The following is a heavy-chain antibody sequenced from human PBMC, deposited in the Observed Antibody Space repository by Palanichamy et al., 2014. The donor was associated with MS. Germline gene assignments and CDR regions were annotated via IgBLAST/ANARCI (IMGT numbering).Heavy chain of an antibody. CDR3: ARDGMSECSGGWYTTYCYYGIDV. D-gene: IGHD6-19*01. V-gene: IGHV6-1*01. J-gene: IGHJ6*02. CDR1: GDSVSSNSAA. Sequence: QVQLQQSGPGLVKPSQTLSLTCVISGDSVSSNSAAWNWIRQSPSRGLEWLGRTYYRSKWYSDYAVSVKSRITIIPDTSKNQFSLQLSSVTPEDTAVYYCARDGMSECSGGWYTTYCYYGIDVWGQGTTVTVSS. CDR2: TYYRSKWYS.